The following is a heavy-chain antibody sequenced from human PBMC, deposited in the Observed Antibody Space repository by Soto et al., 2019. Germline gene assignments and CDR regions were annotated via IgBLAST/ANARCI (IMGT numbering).Heavy chain of an antibody. CDR2: IYSGGST. V-gene: IGHV3-66*01. J-gene: IGHJ4*02. Sequence: GGSLRLSCAASGFTVSSNYMSWVRQAPGKGLEWVSVIYSGGSTYYADSVKGRFTISRDNSKNTLYLQMNSLRAEDTAVYYCAREPGNWNELDYWGQGTLVTVSS. CDR1: GFTVSSNY. CDR3: AREPGNWNELDY. D-gene: IGHD1-20*01.